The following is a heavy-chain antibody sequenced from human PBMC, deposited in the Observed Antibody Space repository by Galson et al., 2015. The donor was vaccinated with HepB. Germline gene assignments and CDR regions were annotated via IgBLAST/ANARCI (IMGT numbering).Heavy chain of an antibody. D-gene: IGHD1-14*01. Sequence: SVKVSCKASGYTFTSYGISWVRQAPGQGLEWMGWISAYNGNTNYAQKLQGRVTMTADTSTSTAYMELRSLRSDDTAVYYCARPHNREGYAFDIWGQGTMVTVSS. J-gene: IGHJ3*02. V-gene: IGHV1-18*01. CDR1: GYTFTSYG. CDR2: ISAYNGNT. CDR3: ARPHNREGYAFDI.